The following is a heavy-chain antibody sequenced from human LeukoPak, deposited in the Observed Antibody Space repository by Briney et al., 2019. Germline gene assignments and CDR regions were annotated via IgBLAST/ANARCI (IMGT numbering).Heavy chain of an antibody. D-gene: IGHD3-3*01. CDR2: IYYSGST. V-gene: IGHV4-61*01. CDR1: GGSISSSSYY. CDR3: ARAGDFWSEGAFDI. Sequence: SETLSLTCTVSGGSISSSSYYLSWIRQPPGKGLEWIGYIYYSGSTNYNPSLKSRVTISVDTSKNQFSLKLSSVTAADTAVYYCARAGDFWSEGAFDIWGQGTMVTVSS. J-gene: IGHJ3*02.